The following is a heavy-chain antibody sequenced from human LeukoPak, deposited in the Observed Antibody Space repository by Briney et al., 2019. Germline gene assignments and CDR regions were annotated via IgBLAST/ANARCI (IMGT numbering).Heavy chain of an antibody. J-gene: IGHJ4*02. CDR3: AKGEYGSGWPD. CDR2: ICNSGSSK. D-gene: IGHD6-19*01. V-gene: IGHV3-23*01. CDR1: GVTLSNYA. Sequence: RGSLRLSSAASGVTLSNYAMNWVRQAPGKGLEWVSGICNSGSSKDYADSVKGRFTISRDNSKNPLFLQMNSLRAEDTAIYYCAKGEYGSGWPDWGQGTLVTVSS.